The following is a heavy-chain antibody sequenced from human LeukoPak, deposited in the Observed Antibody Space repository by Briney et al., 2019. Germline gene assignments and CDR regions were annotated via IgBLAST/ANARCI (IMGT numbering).Heavy chain of an antibody. CDR1: GFTFSSYG. D-gene: IGHD1-26*01. CDR3: ARSNSGSYEEFDY. CDR2: IWYDGSNK. J-gene: IGHJ4*02. V-gene: IGHV3-33*01. Sequence: GGFLRLSCAASGFTFSSYGMHWVRQAPGKGLEGVAVIWYDGSNKYYADSVKGRVTISRDNSQNTLYLQMNSLRAEDTAVYYCARSNSGSYEEFDYWGQGTLVTVSS.